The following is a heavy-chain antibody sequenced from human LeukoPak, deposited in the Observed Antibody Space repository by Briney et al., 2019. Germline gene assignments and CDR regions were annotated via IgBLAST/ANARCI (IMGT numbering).Heavy chain of an antibody. J-gene: IGHJ4*02. D-gene: IGHD6-19*01. CDR1: GYSFASYW. Sequence: AGESLKISCKASGYSFASYWIGWVRQMSGKGLEWMAIIHPNDASTIYSPSFQGQVIISADKSISTAYLQWSSLKASDTAIYYCARHPSYTSGWPLDYWGQGTLVTVSS. CDR3: ARHPSYTSGWPLDY. CDR2: IHPNDAST. V-gene: IGHV5-51*01.